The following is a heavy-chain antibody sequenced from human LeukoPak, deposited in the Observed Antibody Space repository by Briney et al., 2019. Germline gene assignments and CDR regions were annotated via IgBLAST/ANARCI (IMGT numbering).Heavy chain of an antibody. CDR1: GFTFSSYA. CDR2: ISGSGGST. Sequence: PGGSLRLSCAASGFTFSSYAMSWVRQAPGKGLEWVSAISGSGGSTYYADSAKGRFTISRDNSKNTLYLQMNSLRAEDTAVYYWARGREIVATGGGDFDYWGQGTLVTVSS. V-gene: IGHV3-23*01. J-gene: IGHJ4*02. D-gene: IGHD5-12*01. CDR3: ARGREIVATGGGDFDY.